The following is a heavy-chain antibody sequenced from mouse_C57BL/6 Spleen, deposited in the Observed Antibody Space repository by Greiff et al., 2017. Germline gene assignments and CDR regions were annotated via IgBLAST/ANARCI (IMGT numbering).Heavy chain of an antibody. V-gene: IGHV1-64*01. D-gene: IGHD1-1*01. CDR3: EREGALLRFFDY. Sequence: QVQLQQPGAELVKPGASVKLSCKASGYTFTSYWMHWVKQRPGQGLEWIGMIHPNSGSTNYNEKFKSKATLAVDKSSSTAYMELSSLTSEDSAVYYCEREGALLRFFDYWGQGTTLTVSS. J-gene: IGHJ2*01. CDR1: GYTFTSYW. CDR2: IHPNSGST.